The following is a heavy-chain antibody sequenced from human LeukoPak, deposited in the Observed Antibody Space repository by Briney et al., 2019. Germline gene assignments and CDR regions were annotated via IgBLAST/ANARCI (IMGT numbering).Heavy chain of an antibody. Sequence: GGSLRLSCAASGFTFSTYAMSWVRQTPEKGLEWVSAISGSGGSTYYADSVKGRFTISRDNSKNTLYLQMNSLRAEDTAVYYCAREGTRDYSDYPYYFDYWGQGTLVTVSS. D-gene: IGHD4-11*01. CDR2: ISGSGGST. CDR1: GFTFSTYA. CDR3: AREGTRDYSDYPYYFDY. V-gene: IGHV3-23*01. J-gene: IGHJ4*02.